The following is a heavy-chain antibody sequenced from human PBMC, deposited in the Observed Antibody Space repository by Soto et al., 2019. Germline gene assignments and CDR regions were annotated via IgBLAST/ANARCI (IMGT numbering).Heavy chain of an antibody. CDR1: GFTVDDYA. V-gene: IGHV3-9*01. J-gene: IGHJ4*02. CDR3: AKDMKWGGMTTIHYFDS. D-gene: IGHD4-17*01. Sequence: EVQLVESGGGLVQPGRSLRLSCAASGFTVDDYAMHWVRQAPGKGLEWVSGISWNSETIDYADSVKGRFTISRDNDKSSLFLKMNSQRPDDTALYYCAKDMKWGGMTTIHYFDSWGQGTLVTVSS. CDR2: ISWNSETI.